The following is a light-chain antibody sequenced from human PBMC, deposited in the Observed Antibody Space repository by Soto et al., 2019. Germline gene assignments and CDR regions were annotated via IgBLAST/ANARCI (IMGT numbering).Light chain of an antibody. V-gene: IGLV2-14*01. CDR3: CSYTTSNTRQIV. CDR1: SSDVGGYNY. Sequence: QSVLTQPASVSGSPGQSITISCTGTSSDVGGYNYVSWYQQHPGKAPKFMIYDVSNRPSGVSNRFSGSKSGITASLTISGLQAEDEADYYCCSYTTSNTRQIVFGTVTKVTVL. J-gene: IGLJ1*01. CDR2: DVS.